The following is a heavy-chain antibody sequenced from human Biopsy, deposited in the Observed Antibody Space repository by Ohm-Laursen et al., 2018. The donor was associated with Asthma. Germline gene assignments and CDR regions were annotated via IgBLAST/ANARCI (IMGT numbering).Heavy chain of an antibody. D-gene: IGHD2-8*02. CDR1: GFTFSNYG. CDR3: ARERGGVLGSYNGRDV. J-gene: IGHJ6*02. V-gene: IGHV3-30*03. Sequence: SLRLSCAASGFTFSNYGMHWVRQVAGKGLDWVAVVTYDGISQYYAESVKGRFTISRDNSRNTLNLQMNSVRPDDTAVYFCARERGGVLGSYNGRDVWGPGTTVSVSS. CDR2: VTYDGISQ.